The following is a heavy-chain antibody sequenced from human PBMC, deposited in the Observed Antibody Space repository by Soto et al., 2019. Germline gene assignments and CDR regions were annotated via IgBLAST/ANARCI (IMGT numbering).Heavy chain of an antibody. D-gene: IGHD2-2*01. V-gene: IGHV4-39*01. J-gene: IGHJ6*02. CDR2: IYYSGST. Sequence: SETLSLTCTVSGGSISSSSYYWGWIRQPPGKGLEWIGSIYYSGSTYYNPSLKSRVTISVDTSKNQFSLKLSSVTAADTAVYYCARPLLPGYGMDVWGQGTTVTVSS. CDR1: GGSISSSSYY. CDR3: ARPLLPGYGMDV.